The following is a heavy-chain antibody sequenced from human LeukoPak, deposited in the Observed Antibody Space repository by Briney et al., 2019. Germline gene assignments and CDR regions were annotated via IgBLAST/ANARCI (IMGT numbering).Heavy chain of an antibody. J-gene: IGHJ4*02. CDR2: TSGNRVKT. D-gene: IGHD7-27*01. CDR1: GFTFSSYA. V-gene: IGHV3-23*01. CDR3: AKDLGYAFDF. Sequence: QPGRSLRLSCAASGFTFSSYAMHWVRQAPGLGLEWVSSTSGNRVKTYYADSVKGRFTIFRDNSKKTLYLQMKSLRAEDTAIYYCAKDLGYAFDFWGQGTLVTVSS.